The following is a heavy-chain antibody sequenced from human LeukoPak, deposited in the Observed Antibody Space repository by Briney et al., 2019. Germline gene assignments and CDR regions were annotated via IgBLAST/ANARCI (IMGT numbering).Heavy chain of an antibody. CDR3: ARGVGYYGSGSYLNDY. Sequence: KASGTLSLTCAVSGGSISSSNWWSWVRQPPGQGLEWIGEIYHSGSTNYNPSLKSRVTISVDKSKNQFSLKLSSVTAADTAVYYCARGVGYYGSGSYLNDYWGQGTLVTVSS. J-gene: IGHJ4*02. CDR1: GGSISSSNW. V-gene: IGHV4-4*02. D-gene: IGHD3-10*01. CDR2: IYHSGST.